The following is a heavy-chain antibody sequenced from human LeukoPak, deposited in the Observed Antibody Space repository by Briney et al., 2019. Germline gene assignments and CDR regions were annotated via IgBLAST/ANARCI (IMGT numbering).Heavy chain of an antibody. CDR2: INHSGST. V-gene: IGHV4-34*01. D-gene: IGHD6-13*01. J-gene: IGHJ1*01. CDR3: AGPSRVSSSWYQQ. Sequence: SETLSLTCAVYGGSFSGYYWSWIRQPPGKGLEWIGDINHSGSTNYNPSLTSRVTISVDTSKNQFSLTLSSVPAAATAVYYCAGPSRVSSSWYQQWGQGTLVTVSS. CDR1: GGSFSGYY.